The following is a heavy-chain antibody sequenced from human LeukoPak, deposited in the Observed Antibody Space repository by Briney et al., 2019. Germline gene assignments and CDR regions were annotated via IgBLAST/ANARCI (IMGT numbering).Heavy chain of an antibody. J-gene: IGHJ4*02. D-gene: IGHD2-15*01. CDR2: IADSGTTT. Sequence: GRSLRLSCAASGFTFSDFAMSWVRQAPGKGLEWVSGIADSGTTTYYAESVKGRFTISRDNSKNTLYLEMSSLRAEDTAVYYCVKVATLDDWGQGTLVTVSS. CDR1: GFTFSDFA. V-gene: IGHV3-23*01. CDR3: VKVATLDD.